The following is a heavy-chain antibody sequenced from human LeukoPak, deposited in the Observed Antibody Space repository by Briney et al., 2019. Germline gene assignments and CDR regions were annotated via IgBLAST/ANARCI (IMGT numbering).Heavy chain of an antibody. D-gene: IGHD3-22*01. Sequence: GGSLRLSCAASGFSFSSYVMTWVRQAPGKGLEWVSGISGTGGRIYYVDSVKGRFTISRDNFQGTLYLEMNSLRVEDTAVYYCAKAGLSYDSSGLDYWGQGALVIVSS. J-gene: IGHJ4*02. CDR3: AKAGLSYDSSGLDY. CDR1: GFSFSSYV. CDR2: ISGTGGRI. V-gene: IGHV3-23*01.